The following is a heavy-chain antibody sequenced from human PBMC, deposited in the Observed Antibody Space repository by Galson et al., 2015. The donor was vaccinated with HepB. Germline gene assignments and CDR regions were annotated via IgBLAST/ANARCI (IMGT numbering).Heavy chain of an antibody. CDR2: INHSGST. Sequence: SETLSLTCAVYGGSFSGYYWSWIRQPPGKGLEWIGEINHSGSTNYNPSLKSRVTISVDTSKNQFSLKLSSVTAADTAVYYCARGLYSSGWYWRDAFDIWGQGTMVTVSS. J-gene: IGHJ3*02. V-gene: IGHV4-34*01. CDR3: ARGLYSSGWYWRDAFDI. D-gene: IGHD6-19*01. CDR1: GGSFSGYY.